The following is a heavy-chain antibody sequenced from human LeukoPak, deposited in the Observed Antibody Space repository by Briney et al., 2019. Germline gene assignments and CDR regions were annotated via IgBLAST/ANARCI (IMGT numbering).Heavy chain of an antibody. D-gene: IGHD6-13*01. Sequence: GGSLRLSCAASGFTFSSYSLNWVRQAPGKGLEWVSYISSGSSTIYYADSVKGRFTISRDNAKNSLYLQVNSLRDEDTAVYYCARGRAGYYYDYWGQGSLVTVSS. CDR1: GFTFSSYS. CDR3: ARGRAGYYYDY. V-gene: IGHV3-48*02. CDR2: ISSGSSTI. J-gene: IGHJ4*02.